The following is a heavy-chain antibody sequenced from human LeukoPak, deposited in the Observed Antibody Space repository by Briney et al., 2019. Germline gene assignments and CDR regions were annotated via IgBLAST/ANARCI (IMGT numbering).Heavy chain of an antibody. CDR2: IYYSGST. CDR1: GGSISSGGYY. V-gene: IGHV4-31*03. D-gene: IGHD6-6*01. CDR3: ARVIAAHYFDY. Sequence: SQTLSLTCTVSGGSISSGGYYWSWICQHPGKGLEWIGYIYYSGSTYYNPSLKSRVTISVDTSKNQFSLKLSSVTAADTAVYYCARVIAAHYFDYWGQGTLVTVSS. J-gene: IGHJ4*02.